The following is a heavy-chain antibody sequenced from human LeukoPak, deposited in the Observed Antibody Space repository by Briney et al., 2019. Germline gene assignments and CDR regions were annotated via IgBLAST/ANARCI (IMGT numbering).Heavy chain of an antibody. Sequence: KTSETLSLTCTVSGGSISSYYWSWIRQPPGEGLEWIGYIYYSGSTNYNPSLKSRVTISVDTSKNQFSLKLSSVTAADTAVYYCARVVYDILTGYYYYYYYMDVWGKGTTVTVSS. D-gene: IGHD3-9*01. CDR1: GGSISSYY. J-gene: IGHJ6*03. CDR2: IYYSGST. V-gene: IGHV4-59*01. CDR3: ARVVYDILTGYYYYYYYMDV.